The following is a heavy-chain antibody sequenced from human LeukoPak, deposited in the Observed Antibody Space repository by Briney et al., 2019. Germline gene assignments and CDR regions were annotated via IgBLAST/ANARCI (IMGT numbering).Heavy chain of an antibody. CDR1: NGSISSDY. V-gene: IGHV4-59*01. Sequence: SETLSLTCSVSNGSISSDYWSWIRQPPGKGLEWIGYIYYTGSTNYNPSLKSRVTISIDTSKNQFSLKLSSVTAADTAVYYCARGSSGYSYGWSQGTLVTVSS. D-gene: IGHD5-18*01. J-gene: IGHJ4*02. CDR2: IYYTGST. CDR3: ARGSSGYSYG.